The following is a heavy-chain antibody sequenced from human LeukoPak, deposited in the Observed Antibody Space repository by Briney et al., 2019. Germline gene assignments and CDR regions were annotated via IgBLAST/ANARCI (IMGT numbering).Heavy chain of an antibody. CDR2: ISYNSNYI. Sequence: GGSLRLSCAASGFPFSSYSMNWVRQAPGKGLEWVSSISYNSNYIYYADSVKGRFTISRDNAKNSLYLQMNSLRAEDTAVYYCARERSGVTNWFDPWGQGTLVTVSS. CDR1: GFPFSSYS. V-gene: IGHV3-21*01. D-gene: IGHD3-10*01. J-gene: IGHJ5*02. CDR3: ARERSGVTNWFDP.